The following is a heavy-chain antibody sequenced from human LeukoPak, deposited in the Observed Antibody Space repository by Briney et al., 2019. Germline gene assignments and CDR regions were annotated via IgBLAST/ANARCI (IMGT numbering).Heavy chain of an antibody. CDR1: GFTFDDYA. D-gene: IGHD5-18*01. CDR3: GREPSDTAFDY. CDR2: ISWNRSSI. V-gene: IGHV3-9*01. Sequence: GGSLRLSCAASGFTFDDYAMHLVRQAPGKGLEWVSGISWNRSSIGYADSVNGRFTISRDNVKKSVYLQMNSLRAEDTALYYCGREPSDTAFDYWGQGSLVTVSS. J-gene: IGHJ4*02.